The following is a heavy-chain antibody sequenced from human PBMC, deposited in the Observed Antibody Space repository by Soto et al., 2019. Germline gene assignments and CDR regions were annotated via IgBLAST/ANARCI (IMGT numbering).Heavy chain of an antibody. Sequence: PWRSMRLPCTPCGFRLGYYWMSWVRQATGKGWERFATIMCAATEKKYVDSVKGRFTLSRNNAKNSAYLQMDILQAKAAAAHYRAXDPGYGSGASVNHYLDYWGHGTLVTVSS. D-gene: IGHD3-10*01. V-gene: IGHV3-7*01. CDR2: IMCAATEK. CDR3: AXDPGYGSGASVNHYLDY. CDR1: GFRLGYYW. J-gene: IGHJ4*03.